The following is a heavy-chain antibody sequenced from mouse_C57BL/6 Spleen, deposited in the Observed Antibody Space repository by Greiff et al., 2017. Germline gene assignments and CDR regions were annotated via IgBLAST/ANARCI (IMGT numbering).Heavy chain of an antibody. CDR3: ASLSYYSNYGGFAY. D-gene: IGHD2-5*01. Sequence: VQLQQSGPELVKPGASVKISCKASGYTFTDYYMNWVKQSHGKSLEWIGDINTNNGGTSYNQKFKGKATLTVDKSSSTAYMELRSLTSEDSAVYYCASLSYYSNYGGFAYWGQGTLVTVSA. V-gene: IGHV1-26*01. CDR2: INTNNGGT. J-gene: IGHJ3*01. CDR1: GYTFTDYY.